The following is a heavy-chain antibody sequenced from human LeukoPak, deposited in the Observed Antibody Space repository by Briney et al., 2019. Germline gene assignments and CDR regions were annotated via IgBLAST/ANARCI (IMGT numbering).Heavy chain of an antibody. V-gene: IGHV4-34*01. D-gene: IGHD6-13*01. CDR1: GFTFSSYW. Sequence: NPGGSLRLSCAASGFTFSSYWMSWVRQPPGKGLEWIGEINLRGSTTYNPSLKSRVTISLDESKNQFSLKLSSVTAADTAVYYCAKGENSSSWQSITTDYYYYMDVWGKGTTVTISS. J-gene: IGHJ6*03. CDR2: INLRGST. CDR3: AKGENSSSWQSITTDYYYYMDV.